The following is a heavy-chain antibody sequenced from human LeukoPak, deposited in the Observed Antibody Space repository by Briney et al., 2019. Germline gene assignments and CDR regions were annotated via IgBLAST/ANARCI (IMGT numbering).Heavy chain of an antibody. J-gene: IGHJ5*02. CDR1: GYTFTGYY. CDR2: INPNSGGT. CDR3: ALVVAATPYWFDP. D-gene: IGHD2-15*01. V-gene: IGHV1-2*02. Sequence: ASVKVSCKASGYTFTGYYMHWVRQAPGQGLEWMGWINPNSGGTNYAQKFQGRVTMTRDTSISTAYMELSSLRSEDTAVYYCALVVAATPYWFDPWGQGTLVTVSS.